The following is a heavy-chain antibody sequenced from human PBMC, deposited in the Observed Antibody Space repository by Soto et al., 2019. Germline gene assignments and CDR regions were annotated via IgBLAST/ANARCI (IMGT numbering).Heavy chain of an antibody. Sequence: SETLSLTCAVSGGSISSSNWWSWVRQPPGKGLEWIGEIYHSGSTNYNPSLKSRVTISVDKSKNQFSLKLSSVTAADTAVYYCARVGHYYDSSGYYLDYWGQGTLVTVSS. CDR1: GGSISSSNW. CDR3: ARVGHYYDSSGYYLDY. J-gene: IGHJ4*02. D-gene: IGHD3-22*01. CDR2: IYHSGST. V-gene: IGHV4-4*02.